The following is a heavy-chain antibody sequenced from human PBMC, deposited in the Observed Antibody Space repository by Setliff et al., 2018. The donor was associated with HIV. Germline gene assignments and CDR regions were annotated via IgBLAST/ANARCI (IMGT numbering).Heavy chain of an antibody. CDR2: TNTKTGNP. CDR3: ARAPFLQFFRGSHYYFDY. V-gene: IGHV7-4-1*02. J-gene: IGHJ4*02. D-gene: IGHD3-10*01. Sequence: GASVKVSCKASGFTFTNYAIHWVRQAPGQGLEWLGWTNTKTGNPTYVQGFPGQFVFSLDTSVSTAYLEISSLKAEDPAVYYCARAPFLQFFRGSHYYFDYWGQGSLVTVSS. CDR1: GFTFTNYA.